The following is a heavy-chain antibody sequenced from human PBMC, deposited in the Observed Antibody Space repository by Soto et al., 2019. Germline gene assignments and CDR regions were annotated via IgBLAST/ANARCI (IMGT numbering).Heavy chain of an antibody. Sequence: GGSLRLSCAASGFTFSSYAMHWVRQAPGKGLEWVAVISYDGSNKYYADSVKGRFTISRDNSKNTLYLQMNSLRAEDTAVYYCARDLIVEVVVAATWFMGEFDYWGQGTLVTVYS. J-gene: IGHJ4*02. CDR3: ARDLIVEVVVAATWFMGEFDY. D-gene: IGHD2-15*01. CDR2: ISYDGSNK. CDR1: GFTFSSYA. V-gene: IGHV3-30-3*01.